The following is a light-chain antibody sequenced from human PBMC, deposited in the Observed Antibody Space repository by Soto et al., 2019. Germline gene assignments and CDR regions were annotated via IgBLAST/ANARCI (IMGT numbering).Light chain of an antibody. Sequence: IVLAQSPSTLSLSPLYSATLSFMAIQSIPNGDIAWYQQKPGQAPRLLMFSTYIRANGIPDRFSGSGSGTDFTLTINRLEPEDFAVYYCQQYLSSRTFGQGTKVDIK. V-gene: IGKV3-20*01. CDR3: QQYLSSRT. CDR1: QSIPNGD. CDR2: STY. J-gene: IGKJ1*01.